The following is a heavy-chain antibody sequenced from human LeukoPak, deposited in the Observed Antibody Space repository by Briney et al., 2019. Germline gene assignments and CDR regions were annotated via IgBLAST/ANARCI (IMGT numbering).Heavy chain of an antibody. CDR3: AKWGDYDVLTGYYVPDY. D-gene: IGHD3-9*01. Sequence: GASLRLSCAASGFTFSNYAMSWVRQAPGKGLEWVSAILSSGGSTYYADSVKGRFTVSRDNSKSTLYLQMNSLRAEDTALYYCAKWGDYDVLTGYYVPDYWGQGTLVTVSS. J-gene: IGHJ4*02. CDR1: GFTFSNYA. V-gene: IGHV3-23*01. CDR2: ILSSGGST.